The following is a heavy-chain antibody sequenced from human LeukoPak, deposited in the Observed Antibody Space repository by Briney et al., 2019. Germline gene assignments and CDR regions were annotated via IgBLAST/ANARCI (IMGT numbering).Heavy chain of an antibody. CDR2: MSGSGGST. Sequence: PGGSLRLSCAASGFTFSSYVMSWVRQAPGKGLEWVSGMSGSGGSTYYGDSVKGRFTISRDNSKNTLYLQMDSLRAEDTAVYFCAKQSAGSSTWYSLHFDYWGQGTLVTVSS. CDR3: AKQSAGSSTWYSLHFDY. D-gene: IGHD2-2*01. V-gene: IGHV3-23*01. CDR1: GFTFSSYV. J-gene: IGHJ4*02.